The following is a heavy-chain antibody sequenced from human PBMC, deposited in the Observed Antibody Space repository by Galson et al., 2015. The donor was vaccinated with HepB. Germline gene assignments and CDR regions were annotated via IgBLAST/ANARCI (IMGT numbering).Heavy chain of an antibody. CDR1: GFTVSTNY. D-gene: IGHD3-16*01. CDR2: IYSDDTT. J-gene: IGHJ4*02. CDR3: ARVAVETPLARCFDY. Sequence: SLRLSCAASGFTVSTNYMTWVRQAPGQGLEWVSLIYSDDTTRYADSVKGRFTISRDNSKNEVYLQMNSLRAEDTAIYYCARVAVETPLARCFDYWGQGTLVTVSS. V-gene: IGHV3-53*01.